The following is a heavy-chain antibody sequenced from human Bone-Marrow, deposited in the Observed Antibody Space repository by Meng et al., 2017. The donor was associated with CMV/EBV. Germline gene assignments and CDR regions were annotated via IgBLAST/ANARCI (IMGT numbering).Heavy chain of an antibody. Sequence: GGSLSLSCAASGFTFDDYGLSWVRQAPGKGLEWVSGINWNGGSTGYADSVKGRFTISRDNAKNSLYLQMNSLRAEDTALYYCARGEVGAPRLFDFWGQGTLITVSS. CDR1: GFTFDDYG. V-gene: IGHV3-20*04. D-gene: IGHD1-26*01. CDR2: INWNGGST. J-gene: IGHJ4*02. CDR3: ARGEVGAPRLFDF.